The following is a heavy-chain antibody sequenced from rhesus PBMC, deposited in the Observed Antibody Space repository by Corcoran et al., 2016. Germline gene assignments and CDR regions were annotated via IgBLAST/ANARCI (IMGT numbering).Heavy chain of an antibody. J-gene: IGHJ4*01. CDR1: GGSISGSYY. CDR2: IYGKSART. D-gene: IGHD6S26*01. V-gene: IGHV4-73*01. CDR3: AREPDSSGWSDVDD. Sequence: QVQLQQWGEGLVKPSETLSLTCAVYGGSISGSYYWSWIRQPPGKGLELIGYIYGKSARTNSNPSLKKRVTMSKDTAKNQFSLKRRSVTAADTAVYYSAREPDSSGWSDVDDWGQGVLVTVYS.